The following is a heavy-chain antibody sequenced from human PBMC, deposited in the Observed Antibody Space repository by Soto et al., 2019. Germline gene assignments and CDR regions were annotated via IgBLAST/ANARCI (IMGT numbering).Heavy chain of an antibody. CDR2: IHHSGST. V-gene: IGHV4-59*08. J-gene: IGHJ6*02. CDR3: ASQGFAQFHGLVDV. CDR1: GGSITSHY. D-gene: IGHD2-21*01. Sequence: QVQLQESGPGLVKPSETLSLTCSVSGGSITSHYCSWFRQPPGKGLEWIGYIHHSGSTSYNPSLKSRVPMSVATSKTPFSLKVSSVTAADTALYYSASQGFAQFHGLVDVWGPGTTVTVSS.